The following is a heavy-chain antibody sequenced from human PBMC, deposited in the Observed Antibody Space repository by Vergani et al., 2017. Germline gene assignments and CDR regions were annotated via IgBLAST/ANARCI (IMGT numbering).Heavy chain of an antibody. CDR2: IYYSGST. J-gene: IGHJ4*02. CDR1: GGSISSYY. V-gene: IGHV4-59*01. D-gene: IGHD3-10*01. CDR3: ARDRGPIATIDY. Sequence: QVQLQESGPGLVKPSETLSLTCTVSGGSISSYYWSWIRQPPGKGLEWIGYIYYSGSTNYNPSLKSRGTISVDTSKNQFSLKLSSVTAADTAVYYCARDRGPIATIDYWGQGTLVTVSS.